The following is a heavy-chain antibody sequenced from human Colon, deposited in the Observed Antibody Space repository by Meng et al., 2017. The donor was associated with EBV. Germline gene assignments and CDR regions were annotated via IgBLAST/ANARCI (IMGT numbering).Heavy chain of an antibody. J-gene: IGHJ4*02. CDR2: INPSTAHP. CDR1: GYSLRSYA. CDR3: VRDVSDGDISDFDS. D-gene: IGHD2-21*02. V-gene: IGHV7-4-1*02. Sequence: QLQLVQSGSELKKPGGSVNVSCKASGYSLRSYAVNWLRRAPGRGLEWMGWINPSTAHPTYSQDFTGRFVFSLDISVNTAYLQINSLKAEDTAIDYCVRDVSDGDISDFDSWAREPWSPSPQ.